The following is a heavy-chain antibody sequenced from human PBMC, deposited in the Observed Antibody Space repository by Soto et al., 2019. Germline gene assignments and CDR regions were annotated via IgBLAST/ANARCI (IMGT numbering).Heavy chain of an antibody. D-gene: IGHD6-13*01. J-gene: IGHJ5*02. Sequence: SQTLSLTCAISGDSVSINSAAWNLIRQSPSRGLEWLGRTYYRSKWYNDYAVSVKSRITINPDTSKNQFSLQLNSVTPEDTAVYYCARGRAAAFNWFDPWGQGTLVTVSS. CDR1: GDSVSINSAA. V-gene: IGHV6-1*01. CDR3: ARGRAAAFNWFDP. CDR2: TYYRSKWYN.